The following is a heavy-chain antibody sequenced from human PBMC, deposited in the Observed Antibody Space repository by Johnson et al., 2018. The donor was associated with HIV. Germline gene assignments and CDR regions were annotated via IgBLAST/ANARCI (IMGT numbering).Heavy chain of an antibody. CDR1: GFTFSNHY. Sequence: VQVVESGGNLVQPGGSLRLSCAASGFTFSNHYMTWVRQAPGKGLEWVAVLTSGGDTWYADSVPGSFLSSRDNYNNTLYLQRNSLRAEDTAVYYCARGCRDGYTCDAFDIWGQGTMVTVSS. J-gene: IGHJ3*02. CDR2: LTSGGDT. CDR3: ARGCRDGYTCDAFDI. V-gene: IGHV3-66*01. D-gene: IGHD5-24*01.